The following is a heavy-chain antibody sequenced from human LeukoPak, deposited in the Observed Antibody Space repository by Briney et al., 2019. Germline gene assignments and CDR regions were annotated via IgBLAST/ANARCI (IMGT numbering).Heavy chain of an antibody. CDR3: ARHKSYYYDSSGTHFDL. CDR1: GGSISSSSYY. V-gene: IGHV4-39*01. CDR2: IYYSGST. J-gene: IGHJ2*01. D-gene: IGHD3-22*01. Sequence: SETLSLTCTVSGGSISSSSYYWGWIRQPPGKGLEWIGSIYYSGSTYYNPSLKSRVTISVDTSKNQFSLKLSSVTAADTAVYYCARHKSYYYDSSGTHFDLWGRGTLVTVSS.